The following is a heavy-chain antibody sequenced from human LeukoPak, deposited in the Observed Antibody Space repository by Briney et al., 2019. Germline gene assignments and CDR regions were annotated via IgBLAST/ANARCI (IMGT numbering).Heavy chain of an antibody. Sequence: GGSLRLSCAASRFIFRNYAMSWVRQAPGRGLEWLAIISGTADSKYYADSVKGRFTISRDNPRSTLYLQMNSLRAEDTAVYYCASGSGSYRTPYYYMDVWGTGTTVTVSS. CDR2: ISGTADSK. CDR3: ASGSGSYRTPYYYMDV. V-gene: IGHV3-23*01. CDR1: RFIFRNYA. J-gene: IGHJ6*03. D-gene: IGHD3-10*01.